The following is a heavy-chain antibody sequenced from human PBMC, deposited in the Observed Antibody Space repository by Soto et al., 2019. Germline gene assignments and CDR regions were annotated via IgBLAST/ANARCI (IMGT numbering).Heavy chain of an antibody. V-gene: IGHV5-51*01. D-gene: IGHD3-22*01. CDR2: IYPGDFDI. CDR1: GYKFIDYW. Sequence: GESLKISCKGSGYKFIDYWIGWVRQVPGKGLEWVGSIYPGDFDIKYRPSFQGQVTISADRSTTTAYLQWNSLQAPDTAMYYCVRTSGGEYYDSRQCYYSYWGQGTLVTVSS. J-gene: IGHJ4*02. CDR3: VRTSGGEYYDSRQCYYSY.